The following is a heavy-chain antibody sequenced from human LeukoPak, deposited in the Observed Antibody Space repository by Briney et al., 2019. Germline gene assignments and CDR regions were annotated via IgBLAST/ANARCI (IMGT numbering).Heavy chain of an antibody. CDR2: ISGSGGST. J-gene: IGHJ4*02. Sequence: GGSLRLSCAASGFTFSSYAMSWVRQAPGKGLEWVSAISGSGGSTYYADSVKGRFTISRDNSKNTLYLQMNSLRAEDTAVYYCAKVPDIVVVPAAGQDYWGQGTLVTVSS. V-gene: IGHV3-23*01. CDR3: AKVPDIVVVPAAGQDY. D-gene: IGHD2-2*01. CDR1: GFTFSSYA.